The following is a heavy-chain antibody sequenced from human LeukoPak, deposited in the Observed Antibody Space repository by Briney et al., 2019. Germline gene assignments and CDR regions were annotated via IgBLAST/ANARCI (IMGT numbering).Heavy chain of an antibody. Sequence: GGSLRLSCAASGFTFSSYAMHWVRQAPGKGLEWVAVISYDGSNKYYADSVKGRFTISRDNSKNTLYLQMNSLRAEDTAVYYCAKDYTFNEQWLNVDWFDPWGQGTLVTVSS. CDR2: ISYDGSNK. CDR1: GFTFSSYA. D-gene: IGHD6-19*01. CDR3: AKDYTFNEQWLNVDWFDP. V-gene: IGHV3-30-3*01. J-gene: IGHJ5*02.